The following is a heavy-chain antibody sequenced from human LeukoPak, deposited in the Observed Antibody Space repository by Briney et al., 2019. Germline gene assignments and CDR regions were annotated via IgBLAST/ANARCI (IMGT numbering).Heavy chain of an antibody. J-gene: IGHJ5*02. V-gene: IGHV4-39*01. CDR1: GGSISSSSYY. D-gene: IGHD3-22*01. Sequence: SETLSLTCTVSGGSISSSSYYWGWIRQPPGKGLEWIGSIYYSGSTYYNPSLKSRVTISVDTSKNQFSLKLSSVTAADTAVYYCARLQKNYYDSSGSHNWFDPWGQGTLVTVSS. CDR3: ARLQKNYYDSSGSHNWFDP. CDR2: IYYSGST.